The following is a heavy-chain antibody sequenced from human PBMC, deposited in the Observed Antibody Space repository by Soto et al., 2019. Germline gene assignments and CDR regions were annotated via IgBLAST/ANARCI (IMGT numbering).Heavy chain of an antibody. CDR3: AKGARYSGYDSFLDY. V-gene: IGHV3-30*18. D-gene: IGHD5-12*01. CDR2: ISYDGSNK. J-gene: IGHJ4*02. Sequence: QVQLVESGGGVVQPGRSLRLSCAASGFTFSSYGMHWVRQAPGKGLGWVAVISYDGSNKYYADSVKGRFTISRDNSKNTLYLQMNSLRAEDTAVYYCAKGARYSGYDSFLDYWGQGTLVTVSS. CDR1: GFTFSSYG.